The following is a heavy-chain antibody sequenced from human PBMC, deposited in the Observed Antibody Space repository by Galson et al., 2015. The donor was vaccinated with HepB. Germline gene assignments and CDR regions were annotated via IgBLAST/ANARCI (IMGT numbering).Heavy chain of an antibody. V-gene: IGHV3-30*04. CDR3: VKDRGYVYGDYDGYFQS. J-gene: IGHJ1*01. CDR2: ISYDGSTQ. CDR1: GFIFSNHA. D-gene: IGHD4-17*01. Sequence: SLRLSCAASGFIFSNHALHWVRRAPGKGLEWVAFISYDGSTQHYADSVKGRFTVSRDSAKNTMYLQMDSLRVGDTAIYYCVKDRGYVYGDYDGYFQSWGQGALVTVSS.